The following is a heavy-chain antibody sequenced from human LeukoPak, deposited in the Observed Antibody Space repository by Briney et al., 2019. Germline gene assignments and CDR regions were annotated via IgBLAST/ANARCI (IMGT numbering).Heavy chain of an antibody. CDR2: IKSKTDGGTT. CDR3: TTVALYCSGGSCYSGYFDY. Sequence: GGSLRFSCAASGFTFDDYGMSWVRQAPGKGLEWVGRIKSKTDGGTTDYAAPVKGRFTISRDDSKNTLYLQMNSLKTEDTAVYYCTTVALYCSGGSCYSGYFDYWGQGTLVTVSS. J-gene: IGHJ4*02. D-gene: IGHD2-15*01. CDR1: GFTFDDYG. V-gene: IGHV3-15*01.